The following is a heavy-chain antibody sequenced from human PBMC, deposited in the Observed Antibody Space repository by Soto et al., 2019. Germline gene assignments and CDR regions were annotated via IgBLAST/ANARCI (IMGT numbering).Heavy chain of an antibody. CDR1: GFTFSSYS. CDR3: AKYDPQAPDRYFDY. Sequence: GGSLRLSCAASGFTFSSYSMNWVRQAPGKGLEWVSSISSSSSHIYYADSVKGRFTISRDNSKNTLYLQMNSLRAEDTAVYYCAKYDPQAPDRYFDYWGQGTLVTVSS. D-gene: IGHD3-3*01. V-gene: IGHV3-21*01. CDR2: ISSSSSHI. J-gene: IGHJ4*02.